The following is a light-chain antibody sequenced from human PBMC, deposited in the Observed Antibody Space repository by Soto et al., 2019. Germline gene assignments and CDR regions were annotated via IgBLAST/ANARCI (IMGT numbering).Light chain of an antibody. V-gene: IGLV2-11*01. J-gene: IGLJ7*01. Sequence: QSVLTQPRSVSGSPGQSVTISCTGTSSDVGGYNYVSWYQQHPGKAPKLMIYDVSQRPSGVPDRFSGSKSGNTASLTISGLQAEDEADYYCCSYAGTFTPAGFGGGTKLTVL. CDR2: DVS. CDR3: CSYAGTFTPAG. CDR1: SSDVGGYNY.